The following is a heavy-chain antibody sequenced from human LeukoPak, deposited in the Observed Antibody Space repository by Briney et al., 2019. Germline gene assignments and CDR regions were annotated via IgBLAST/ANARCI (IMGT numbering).Heavy chain of an antibody. D-gene: IGHD1-26*01. CDR1: GFTFDDYA. CDR3: AKGQWEPLYYYFDY. CDR2: ISWNSGSI. V-gene: IGHV3-9*01. Sequence: GRSLRLSCAASGFTFDDYAMHWVRQAPGKGLEWVSGISWNSGSIGYADSVKGRFTISRDNAKNSPYLQMNSLRAEDTALYYCAKGQWEPLYYYFDYWGQGTLVTVSS. J-gene: IGHJ4*02.